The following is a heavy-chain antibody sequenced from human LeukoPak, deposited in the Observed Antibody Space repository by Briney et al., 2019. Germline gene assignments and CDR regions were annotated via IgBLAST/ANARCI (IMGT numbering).Heavy chain of an antibody. D-gene: IGHD6-19*01. CDR1: GSIFTSYW. CDR2: IYPGDSDT. V-gene: IGHV5-51*01. J-gene: IGHJ4*02. CDR3: ARLLGKSSGWEFDY. Sequence: GESLKISGQCSGSIFTSYWIGWVRRLPGKGLEWMGIIYPGDSDTRYSPSFQGQVTISADKSISTAYLQWSSLKASDTAMYYCARLLGKSSGWEFDYWGQGTLVTVSS.